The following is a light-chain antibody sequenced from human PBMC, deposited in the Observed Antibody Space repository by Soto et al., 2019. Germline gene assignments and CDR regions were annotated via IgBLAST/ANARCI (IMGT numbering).Light chain of an antibody. CDR2: GAS. V-gene: IGKV3-20*01. CDR1: QTVGSNY. Sequence: EIVLTQSPGTLSLSPGERATLSCRASQTVGSNYLGWYQQKPGQAPRLLIYGASSRATGIPDRFSGSGSGTDFTLTISRLEPEDSAVYYCQQSGSSPRTFGQGTKVEIK. CDR3: QQSGSSPRT. J-gene: IGKJ1*01.